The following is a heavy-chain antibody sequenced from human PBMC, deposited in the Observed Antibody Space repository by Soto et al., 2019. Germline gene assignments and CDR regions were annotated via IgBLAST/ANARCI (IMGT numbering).Heavy chain of an antibody. CDR2: VSGSGGST. CDR1: GFTFSSYA. CDR3: ARRGRGTYFDY. D-gene: IGHD2-15*01. Sequence: EVQLLESGGGLVQPGGSLRLSCAASGFTFSSYAMRWVRQAPGKGLEWVSAVSGSGGSTYYADSVKGRFTISRDNSKNTLYLQMSSLRAEDTAVYYCARRGRGTYFDYWGQGTLVTVSS. V-gene: IGHV3-23*01. J-gene: IGHJ4*02.